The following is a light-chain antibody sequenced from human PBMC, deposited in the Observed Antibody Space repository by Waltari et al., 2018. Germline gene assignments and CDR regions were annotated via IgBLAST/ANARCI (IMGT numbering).Light chain of an antibody. CDR1: NSDVGTYNL. V-gene: IGLV2-23*01. CDR2: EGS. J-gene: IGLJ2*01. Sequence: QSALTPPASVSGSLGQPITISCTGANSDVGTYNLVSWYQQHPGKAPKLMIYEGSKRPSGVSNRFSGSQSGNTASLTISGLQAEDDGDYYCCSYAGSSTYVLFGGGTKLTVL. CDR3: CSYAGSSTYVL.